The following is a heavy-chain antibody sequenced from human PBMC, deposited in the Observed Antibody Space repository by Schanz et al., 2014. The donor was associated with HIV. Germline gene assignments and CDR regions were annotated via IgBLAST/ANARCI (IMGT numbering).Heavy chain of an antibody. CDR1: GFTFSSYA. Sequence: QVQLVESGGGVVQPGRSLRLSCAASGFTFSSYAMHWVRQAAGKGLEWVAVIYYDGSNKYYADSVKGRFTISRDNSKNTLYLQMTSLRAEDTAVYYCAKASESIFGVEGLDYWGQGTLVTVSS. J-gene: IGHJ4*02. D-gene: IGHD3-3*01. CDR2: IYYDGSNK. CDR3: AKASESIFGVEGLDY. V-gene: IGHV3-30*04.